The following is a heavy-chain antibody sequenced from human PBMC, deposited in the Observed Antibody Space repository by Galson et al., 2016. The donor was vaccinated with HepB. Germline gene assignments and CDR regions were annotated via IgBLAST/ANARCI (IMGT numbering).Heavy chain of an antibody. CDR1: GFTFSTYW. CDR2: IGGGADT. J-gene: IGHJ5*02. D-gene: IGHD3-10*01. V-gene: IGHV3-23*01. Sequence: SLRLSCAASGFTFSTYWMHWVRQVPGKGLKWVSSIGGGADTYYAASVKGRFIISRDNTKNTLYLQMNSLRAEDTAIYYCAKHREYYYGSGNFNWFDPWGQGTLVTVSS. CDR3: AKHREYYYGSGNFNWFDP.